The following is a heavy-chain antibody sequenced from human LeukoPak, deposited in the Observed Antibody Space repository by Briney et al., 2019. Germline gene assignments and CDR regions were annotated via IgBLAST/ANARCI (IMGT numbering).Heavy chain of an antibody. J-gene: IGHJ5*02. Sequence: PSETLSLTCAVYGGSFSGYYWSWIRQPPGKGLEWIGEINHSGSTNYNPSLKSRVTISVDTSKNQFSLKLSSVTAADTAVYYCARGVRVYSSSWYGSGWFDPWGQGTLVTVSS. CDR1: GGSFSGYY. CDR2: INHSGST. CDR3: ARGVRVYSSSWYGSGWFDP. D-gene: IGHD6-13*01. V-gene: IGHV4-34*01.